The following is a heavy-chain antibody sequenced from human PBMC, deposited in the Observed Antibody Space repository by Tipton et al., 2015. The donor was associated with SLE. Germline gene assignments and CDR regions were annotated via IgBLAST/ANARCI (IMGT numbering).Heavy chain of an antibody. CDR1: GFTFGDYG. CDR3: ARGAGFYDTSGYWAVRY. CDR2: IKSDGSST. V-gene: IGHV3-74*01. J-gene: IGHJ4*02. D-gene: IGHD3-22*01. Sequence: SLRLSCTTSGFTFGDYGMTWVRLAPGKGLVWVSRIKSDGSSTSYADSVKGRFTISRENAQNTLYLQMYSLRAEETAVYYCARGAGFYDTSGYWAVRYWGQGTLVTVSS.